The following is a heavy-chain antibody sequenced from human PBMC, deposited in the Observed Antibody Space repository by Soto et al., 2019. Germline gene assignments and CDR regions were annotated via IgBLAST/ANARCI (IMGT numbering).Heavy chain of an antibody. Sequence: QVQLVESGGGLVKPGGSLRLSCAASGFTLSDYYMSWIRQAPGKGLEWVSYISSSGSTRYYADSVKGRFTISRDNAKNSLELQMNSLRADDTAVYYGAADGGIPAGTNVDYWGQGTLVTVSS. V-gene: IGHV3-11*01. CDR2: ISSSGSTR. D-gene: IGHD6-13*01. J-gene: IGHJ4*02. CDR1: GFTLSDYY. CDR3: AADGGIPAGTNVDY.